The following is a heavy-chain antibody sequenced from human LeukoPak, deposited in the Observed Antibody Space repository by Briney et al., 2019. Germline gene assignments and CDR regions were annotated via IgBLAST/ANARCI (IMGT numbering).Heavy chain of an antibody. Sequence: PSETLSLTCTVSGGSISSYYWSWVRQPPGKGLEWIGYIYYSGSTNYNPSLKSRVTISVDTSKNQFSLKLSSVTAAGTAVYYCARDHHRFDPWGQGTLVTVSS. V-gene: IGHV4-59*01. D-gene: IGHD1-14*01. CDR3: ARDHHRFDP. CDR1: GGSISSYY. CDR2: IYYSGST. J-gene: IGHJ5*02.